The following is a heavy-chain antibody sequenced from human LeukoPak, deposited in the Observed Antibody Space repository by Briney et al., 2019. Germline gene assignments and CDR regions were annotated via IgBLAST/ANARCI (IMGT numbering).Heavy chain of an antibody. D-gene: IGHD1-26*01. V-gene: IGHV4-59*11. CDR1: GGSISSHY. CDR3: ARGARSWVFDY. J-gene: IGHJ4*02. CDR2: IYYSGST. Sequence: SETLSLTCTVSGGSISSHYWSWIRQPPGKGLEWIGYIYYSGSTNYNPSLKSRVTISVDTSKNQFSLKLSSVTAADTAVYYCARGARSWVFDYWGQGTLVTVSS.